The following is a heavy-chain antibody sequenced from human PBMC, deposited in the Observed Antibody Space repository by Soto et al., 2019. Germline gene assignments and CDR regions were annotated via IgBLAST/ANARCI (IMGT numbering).Heavy chain of an antibody. CDR1: GFSLGTSEVS. Sequence: QITLKESGPTLVKPTQTLTLTCTFSGFSLGTSEVSVGWIRQPPRKALEWLALIYSDDDKRYSPSLESRLTLTQDTSKNRVVLTMTNMDPVDTATYYCAHHKRGRGGDYWGQGTLVTVSS. V-gene: IGHV2-5*02. CDR2: IYSDDDK. J-gene: IGHJ4*02. D-gene: IGHD3-16*01. CDR3: AHHKRGRGGDY.